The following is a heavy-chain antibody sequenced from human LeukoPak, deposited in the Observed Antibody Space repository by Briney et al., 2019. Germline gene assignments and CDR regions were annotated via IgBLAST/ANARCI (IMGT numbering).Heavy chain of an antibody. CDR2: IKQDGSEK. CDR3: ARAGSGWTDYYYMDV. V-gene: IGHV3-7*01. Sequence: GGSLRLSCAASGFTFSSYWMSWVRQAPGKGLEWVANIKQDGSEKYYVDSVKGRFTISRDNAKNSLYLQMNSLRAEDTAVYYCARAGSGWTDYYYMDVWGKGTTVTVSS. CDR1: GFTFSSYW. D-gene: IGHD6-19*01. J-gene: IGHJ6*03.